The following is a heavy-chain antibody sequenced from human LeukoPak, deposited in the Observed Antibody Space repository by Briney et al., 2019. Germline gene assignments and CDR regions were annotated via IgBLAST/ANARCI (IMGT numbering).Heavy chain of an antibody. D-gene: IGHD3-22*01. CDR1: GGTFSSYA. J-gene: IGHJ4*02. Sequence: SVKVSCKASGGTFSSYAISWVRQAPGQGLEWMGRIIPILGIANYAQKFQGRVTITADKSTSTAFMELSSLRSEDTAVYYCARYGGYYRSYFDYWGQGTLVTVSS. CDR3: ARYGGYYRSYFDY. V-gene: IGHV1-69*04. CDR2: IIPILGIA.